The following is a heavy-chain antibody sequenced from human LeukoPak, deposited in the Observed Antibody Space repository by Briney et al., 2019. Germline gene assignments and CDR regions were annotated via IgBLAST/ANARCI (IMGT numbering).Heavy chain of an antibody. Sequence: GGSLRLSCVVSGLRFRNYGMHWVRQAPGKGLEWVAVIYYDGSNQYYADSVKGRFTVSRDNAKNTLYLQMDSLRAEDTAVYYCATDRNSGKYYDYWGQGTLVTVSS. D-gene: IGHD1-26*01. CDR3: ATDRNSGKYYDY. CDR1: GLRFRNYG. V-gene: IGHV3-33*01. J-gene: IGHJ4*02. CDR2: IYYDGSNQ.